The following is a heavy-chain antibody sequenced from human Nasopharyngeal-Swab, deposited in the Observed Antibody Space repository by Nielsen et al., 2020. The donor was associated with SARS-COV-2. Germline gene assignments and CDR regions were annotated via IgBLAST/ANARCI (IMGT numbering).Heavy chain of an antibody. CDR3: ATPRSRAYDFWTSYYAFDI. CDR1: GGSISSGGYY. V-gene: IGHV4-31*03. D-gene: IGHD3-3*01. Sequence: SETLSLTCIVSGGSISSGGYYWSWIRQHPGKGLEWIGYIYYSGSTYYNPSLKSRITISVDTSKNQFSLKLSSVTAADTAVYYCATPRSRAYDFWTSYYAFDIWGQGTMVTVSS. CDR2: IYYSGST. J-gene: IGHJ3*02.